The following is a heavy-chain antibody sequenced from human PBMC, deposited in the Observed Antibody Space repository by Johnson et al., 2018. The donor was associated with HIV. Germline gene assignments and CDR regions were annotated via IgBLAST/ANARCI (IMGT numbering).Heavy chain of an antibody. Sequence: VQLVESGGGVVRPGGSLRLSCEASGFTYDDYGMSWVRQAPGKGLEWVSGINWNGGSTAYADSVKGRFTISRDNAKNSLYLQMNSMRAEDTAVFHCASYDILTGYYAFDIWGQGTMVTVSS. V-gene: IGHV3-20*01. CDR3: ASYDILTGYYAFDI. CDR1: GFTYDDYG. CDR2: INWNGGST. D-gene: IGHD3-9*01. J-gene: IGHJ3*02.